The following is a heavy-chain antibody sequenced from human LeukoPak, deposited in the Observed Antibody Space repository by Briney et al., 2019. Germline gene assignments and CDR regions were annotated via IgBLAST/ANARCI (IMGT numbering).Heavy chain of an antibody. CDR3: AREKRDGYHFDY. V-gene: IGHV3-21*01. J-gene: IGHJ4*02. D-gene: IGHD5-12*01. Sequence: PGGSLRLSCAASGLTFSSYSMNWVRQAPGKGLEWVSSISSSSNYIYYADSVKGRFTISRDNAKNSLYLQMNSLRAEDTAVYYCAREKRDGYHFDYWGQGTLVTVSS. CDR2: ISSSSNYI. CDR1: GLTFSSYS.